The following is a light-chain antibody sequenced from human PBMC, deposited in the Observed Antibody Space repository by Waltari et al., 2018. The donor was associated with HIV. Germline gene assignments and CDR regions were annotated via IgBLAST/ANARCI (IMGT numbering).Light chain of an antibody. CDR2: SNN. CDR1: SSNIGSNT. CDR3: ATWDDSLNGVL. V-gene: IGLV1-44*01. J-gene: IGLJ2*01. Sequence: QSVLTQPPSVSGTPGQRVTISCAGSSSNIGSNTVDWYQHLPGTAPKLLIDSNNQRPSGVPDRFSGSKSGTSASLAISGLQSEDEADYYCATWDDSLNGVLFGGGTKLTVL.